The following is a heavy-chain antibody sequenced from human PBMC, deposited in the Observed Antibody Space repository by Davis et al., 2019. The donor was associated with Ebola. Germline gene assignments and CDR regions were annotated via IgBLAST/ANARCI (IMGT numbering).Heavy chain of an antibody. CDR1: GFTFSSYS. CDR2: ISSSSSYI. D-gene: IGHD6-13*01. J-gene: IGHJ5*02. CDR3: ARGGGAAAGTNWFDP. Sequence: PGGSLRLSCAASGFTFSSYSMNWVRQAPGKGLEWVSSISSSSSYIYYADSVKGRFTISRDNAKNSLYLQMNSLRAEDTAVYYCARGGGAAAGTNWFDPWGQGTLVTVSS. V-gene: IGHV3-21*01.